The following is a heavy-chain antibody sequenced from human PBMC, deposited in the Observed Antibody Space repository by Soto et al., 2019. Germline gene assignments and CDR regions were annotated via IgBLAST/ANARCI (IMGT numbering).Heavy chain of an antibody. CDR3: ARESLDYGGNPGAFDI. J-gene: IGHJ3*02. V-gene: IGHV3-30*04. CDR2: ISYDGSNK. D-gene: IGHD4-17*01. CDR1: GFTFSSYA. Sequence: GGSLRLSCAASGFTFSSYAMHWVRQAPGKGLEWVAVISYDGSNKYYADSVKGRFTISRDNSKNTLYLQMNSLRAEDTAVYYCARESLDYGGNPGAFDIWGQGTMVTVSS.